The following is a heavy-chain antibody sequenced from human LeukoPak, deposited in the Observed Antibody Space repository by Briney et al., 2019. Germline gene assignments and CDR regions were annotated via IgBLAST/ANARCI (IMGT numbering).Heavy chain of an antibody. J-gene: IGHJ5*02. CDR2: INHSGST. CDR1: GGSFSGYY. D-gene: IGHD2-2*01. V-gene: IGHV4-34*01. Sequence: PSETLSLTCAVYGGSFSGYYWSWIRQPPGKGLEWIGEINHSGSTNYNPSLKSRVTISVDTSKNQFSLKLSSVTAADTAVYYCARSARRLGYCSSTSCGNWFDPWGQGTLVTVSS. CDR3: ARSARRLGYCSSTSCGNWFDP.